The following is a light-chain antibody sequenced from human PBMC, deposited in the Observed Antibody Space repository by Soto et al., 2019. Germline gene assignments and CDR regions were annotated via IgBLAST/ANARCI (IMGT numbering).Light chain of an antibody. J-gene: IGKJ4*01. Sequence: EIVLTQSPSTLSLSPGERATLSCRASQSASSSYLAWYQQKPGQAPRLLIYGASSRATGIPDRISGSGSGTDFTITISRLEPEDFAVYYCKQYGGSPLTFGGGTKVDIK. CDR1: QSASSSY. CDR2: GAS. V-gene: IGKV3-20*01. CDR3: KQYGGSPLT.